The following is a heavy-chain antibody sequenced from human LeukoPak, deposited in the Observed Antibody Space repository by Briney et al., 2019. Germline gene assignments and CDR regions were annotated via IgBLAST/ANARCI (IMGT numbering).Heavy chain of an antibody. CDR2: IYYSGST. D-gene: IGHD6-19*01. V-gene: IGHV4-39*07. Sequence: PSETLSLTCTVSGGSISSSRYYWGWIRQPPGKGLEWIGSIYYSGSTYYNPSLKSRVTISVDTSKNQFSLKLSSVTAADTAVYYCARVAGNDAFDIWGQGTMVTVSS. CDR3: ARVAGNDAFDI. J-gene: IGHJ3*02. CDR1: GGSISSSRYY.